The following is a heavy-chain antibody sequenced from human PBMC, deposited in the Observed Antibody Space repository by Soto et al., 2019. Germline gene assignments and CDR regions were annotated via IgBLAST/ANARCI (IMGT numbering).Heavy chain of an antibody. CDR3: ARYPHSGSYYVPTHY. D-gene: IGHD1-26*01. J-gene: IGHJ4*02. CDR2: ISAYNGNT. V-gene: IGHV1-18*01. Sequence: QVQLVQPGAEVKKPGASVKVSCKASGYTFTSYGISWVRQAPGQGLEWMGWISAYNGNTNYVQKRQGRVTMTTDTYKSTGYIELRSVRTDSTTVYYCARYPHSGSYYVPTHYWGQGTLYNVCS. CDR1: GYTFTSYG.